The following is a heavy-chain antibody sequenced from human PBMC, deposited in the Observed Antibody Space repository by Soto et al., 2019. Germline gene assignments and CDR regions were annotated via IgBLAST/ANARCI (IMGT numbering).Heavy chain of an antibody. Sequence: QVQLVGSGGGLVKPGGSLRLSCAASGFTFSDYYMSWIRQAPGKGLEWASYISSSSTYTNYADSVKGRFTISRDNAKNSLYLQMNSLRAEDTAVYYCARYDSSGYYIDYWGQGTLVTVSS. CDR3: ARYDSSGYYIDY. D-gene: IGHD3-22*01. CDR2: ISSSSTYT. CDR1: GFTFSDYY. J-gene: IGHJ4*02. V-gene: IGHV3-11*06.